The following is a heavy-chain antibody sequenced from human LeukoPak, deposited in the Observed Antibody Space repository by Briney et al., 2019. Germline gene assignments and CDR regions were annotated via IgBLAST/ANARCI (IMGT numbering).Heavy chain of an antibody. D-gene: IGHD3-9*01. J-gene: IGHJ4*02. CDR1: GYTFTSYG. CDR2: IIPIFGTA. V-gene: IGHV1-8*02. Sequence: ASVKVSCKASGYTFTSYGISWVRQAPGQGLEWMGGIIPIFGTANYAQKFQGRVTMTRNTSISTAYMELSSLRSEDTAVYYCARGLRYFDWLPDYWGQGTLVTVSS. CDR3: ARGLRYFDWLPDY.